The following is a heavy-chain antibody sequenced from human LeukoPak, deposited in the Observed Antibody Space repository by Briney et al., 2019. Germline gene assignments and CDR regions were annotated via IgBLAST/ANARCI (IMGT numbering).Heavy chain of an antibody. Sequence: PGGSLRLSCAASGFTFSSYGMHWVHQAPGKGLEWVAVISYDGSNKYYADSVKGRFTISRDNSKNTLYLQMNSLRAEDTAVYYCAKVFSIGMVRGVTNYFDYWGQGTLVTVSS. CDR3: AKVFSIGMVRGVTNYFDY. J-gene: IGHJ4*02. CDR1: GFTFSSYG. CDR2: ISYDGSNK. V-gene: IGHV3-30*18. D-gene: IGHD3-10*01.